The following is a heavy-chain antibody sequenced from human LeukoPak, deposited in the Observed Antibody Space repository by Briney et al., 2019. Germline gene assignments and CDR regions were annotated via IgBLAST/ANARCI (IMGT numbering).Heavy chain of an antibody. CDR2: IYYSGST. CDR1: GGSISSSSYY. V-gene: IGHV4-39*01. CDR3: ARHLGWELLFWYFDL. D-gene: IGHD1-26*01. Sequence: SETLSLTCTVSGGSISSSSYYWGGIRQPPGKGLEWIGSIYYSGSTYYNPSLKSRVTISVDTSKNQFSLKLSSVTAADTAEYYCARHLGWELLFWYFDLWGRGTLVTVSS. J-gene: IGHJ2*01.